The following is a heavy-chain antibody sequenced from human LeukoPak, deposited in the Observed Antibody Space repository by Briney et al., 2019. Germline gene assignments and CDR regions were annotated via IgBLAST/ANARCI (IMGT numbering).Heavy chain of an antibody. D-gene: IGHD2-15*01. CDR3: AKDFSSGGSCYDY. J-gene: IGHJ4*02. CDR2: ISGSGGST. CDR1: GSTFSTDA. V-gene: IGHV3-23*01. Sequence: TGGSLRLSCAASGSTFSTDAMHWVRQAPGKGLEWVSAISGSGGSTYYADSVKGRFTISRDNSKNTLYLQMNSLRAEDTAVYYCAKDFSSGGSCYDYWGQGTLVTVSS.